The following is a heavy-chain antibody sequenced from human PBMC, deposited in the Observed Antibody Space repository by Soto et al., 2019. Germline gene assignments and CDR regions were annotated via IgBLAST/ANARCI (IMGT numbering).Heavy chain of an antibody. CDR1: GFTFSSYW. Sequence: PGGSLRLSCAASGFTFSSYWMHWVRQAPGKGLVWVSRINSDGSSTSYADSVKGRFTISRDNAKNSLYLQMNSLRAEDTAVYYCARVRGYSYGRGWFDPWGQGTLVTVSS. CDR2: INSDGSST. J-gene: IGHJ5*02. V-gene: IGHV3-74*01. CDR3: ARVRGYSYGRGWFDP. D-gene: IGHD5-18*01.